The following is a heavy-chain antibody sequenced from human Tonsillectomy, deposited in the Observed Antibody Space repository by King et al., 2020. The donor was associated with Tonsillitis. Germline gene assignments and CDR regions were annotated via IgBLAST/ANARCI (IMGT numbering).Heavy chain of an antibody. D-gene: IGHD1-26*01. CDR2: INHNGST. V-gene: IGHV4-34*01. Sequence: VQLQQWGAGLLKPSETLSLTCAVYGGSFSGYYWSWIRQPPGKGLEWIGEINHNGSTNYNPSLKSRVTISVDTSKNQFSLKLSSVTAADTAVYYCARGPLGGGSYYYNWGQGTLVTVSS. CDR1: GGSFSGYY. CDR3: ARGPLGGGSYYYN. J-gene: IGHJ4*02.